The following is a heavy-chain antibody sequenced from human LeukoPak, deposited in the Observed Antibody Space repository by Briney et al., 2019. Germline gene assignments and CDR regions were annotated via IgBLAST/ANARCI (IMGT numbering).Heavy chain of an antibody. CDR3: ARLLRYFDWLSEGFDY. J-gene: IGHJ4*02. Sequence: SETLSLTCAVYGGSFSGYYWSWIRQPPGKGLEWIGEINHSGSTNYNPSLKSRVTISVDTSKNQFSLKLSSVTAADTAVYYCARLLRYFDWLSEGFDYWGQGTLVTVSS. D-gene: IGHD3-9*01. CDR1: GGSFSGYY. CDR2: INHSGST. V-gene: IGHV4-34*01.